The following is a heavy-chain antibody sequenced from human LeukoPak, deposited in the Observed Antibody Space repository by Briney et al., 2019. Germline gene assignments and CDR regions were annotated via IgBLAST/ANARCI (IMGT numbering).Heavy chain of an antibody. J-gene: IGHJ3*02. CDR1: EFTFSDYY. Sequence: PGGSLRLSCAASEFTFSDYYMSWIRQAPGKGLEWVSSISGSGSYTDYADSVKGRFTISRDNAKNSLYLQVNSLRAEDTAVHYCARDGIVGATDAFDIWGQGTMVTVSS. CDR3: ARDGIVGATDAFDI. V-gene: IGHV3-11*05. D-gene: IGHD1-26*01. CDR2: ISGSGSYT.